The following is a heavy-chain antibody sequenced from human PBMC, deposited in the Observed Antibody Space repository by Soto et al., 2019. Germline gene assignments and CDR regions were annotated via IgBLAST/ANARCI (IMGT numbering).Heavy chain of an antibody. V-gene: IGHV3-7*03. Sequence: HPGGSLRLSCTASGFTFSTYWMSWVRQAPGMGLEWVANIGEDGSEKYYVDSVKGRFTISRDNAKNSLYLQMNSLRADDTAVYYCARGSGGHNYYYGKDVWGQGTTVTVS. CDR1: GFTFSTYW. D-gene: IGHD2-15*01. J-gene: IGHJ6*02. CDR2: IGEDGSEK. CDR3: ARGSGGHNYYYGKDV.